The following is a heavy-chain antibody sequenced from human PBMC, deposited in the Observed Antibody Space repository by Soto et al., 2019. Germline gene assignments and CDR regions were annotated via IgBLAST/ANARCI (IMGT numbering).Heavy chain of an antibody. V-gene: IGHV1-18*01. D-gene: IGHD3-16*01. CDR1: GYTFTSYG. CDR2: ISAYNGNT. CDR3: ARVRGAYYYYGMDV. J-gene: IGHJ6*02. Sequence: ASVKVSCKASGYTFTSYGISWVRQAPGQGLEWMGWISAYNGNTNYAQKLQGRVTMTTDTSTSTAYMELRSLRSDDTAVYYCARVRGAYYYYGMDVWGQGTTVTVSS.